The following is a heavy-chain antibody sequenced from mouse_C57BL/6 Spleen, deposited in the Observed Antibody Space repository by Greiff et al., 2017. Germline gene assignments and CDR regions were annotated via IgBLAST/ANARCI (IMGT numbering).Heavy chain of an antibody. V-gene: IGHV1-69*01. CDR2: IDPSDSYT. CDR3: ARGSGHFDY. CDR1: GYTFTSYW. Sequence: QVQLQQPGAELVMPGASVKLSSKASGYTFTSYWMHWVKQRPGQGLEWIGEIDPSDSYTNYNQKFKVKSTLTVDKSSSTAYMQLSSLTSEDSAVYYCARGSGHFDYWGQGTTLTVSS. J-gene: IGHJ2*01. D-gene: IGHD3-2*02.